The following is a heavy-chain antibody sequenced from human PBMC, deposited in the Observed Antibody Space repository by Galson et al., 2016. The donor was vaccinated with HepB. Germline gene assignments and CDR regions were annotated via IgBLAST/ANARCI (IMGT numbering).Heavy chain of an antibody. CDR1: GFTFDSYT. J-gene: IGHJ2*01. D-gene: IGHD6-6*01. Sequence: SLRLSCAASGFTFDSYTMNWLRQAPGKGLEWVSSVSHSSTYVYYADSVEGRFTISRDNAKNSLYLEMNSLRVEDTAVFYCARSLGWYFDVWGRGTLVTVSS. CDR3: ARSLGWYFDV. V-gene: IGHV3-21*01. CDR2: VSHSSTYV.